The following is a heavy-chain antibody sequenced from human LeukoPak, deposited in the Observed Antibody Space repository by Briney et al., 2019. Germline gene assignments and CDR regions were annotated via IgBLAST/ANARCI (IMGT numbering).Heavy chain of an antibody. CDR3: AKESSNYVSVNWFDP. CDR2: SSGSGGST. J-gene: IGHJ5*02. D-gene: IGHD4-11*01. CDR1: GFTFSSYA. V-gene: IGHV3-23*01. Sequence: PGGSLRLSCAASGFTFSSYAMSWVRQAPGKGLEWVSASSGSGGSTYYADSVKGRFTISRDNSKNTLYLQMNSLRAEDTAVYYCAKESSNYVSVNWFDPWGQGTLVTVSS.